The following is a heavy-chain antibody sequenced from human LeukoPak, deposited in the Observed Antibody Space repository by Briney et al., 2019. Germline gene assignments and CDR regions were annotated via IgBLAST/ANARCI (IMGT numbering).Heavy chain of an antibody. J-gene: IGHJ5*02. CDR2: ISSSSSYI. Sequence: PGGSLRLSCAASGFTFSSYSMNWVRQAPGKGLEWVSSISSSSSYIYYADSVKGRFTISRDNTKNMLYLQMNSLTAEDTAMYYCASLSQYPSAWFDPWGQGTLVTVS. V-gene: IGHV3-21*01. CDR3: ASLSQYPSAWFDP. D-gene: IGHD2/OR15-2a*01. CDR1: GFTFSSYS.